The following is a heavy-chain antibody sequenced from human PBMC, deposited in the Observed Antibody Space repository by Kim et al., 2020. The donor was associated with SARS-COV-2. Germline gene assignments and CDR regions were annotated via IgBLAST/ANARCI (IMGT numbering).Heavy chain of an antibody. CDR3: ARTPIPDSWFGELFFGLDV. CDR2: IYYSGNT. D-gene: IGHD3-10*01. J-gene: IGHJ6*02. CDR1: GGSVSSSNYH. Sequence: SETLSLTCSVSGGSVSSSNYHWGWIRQPPGKGLEFIATIYYSGNTYYNPSLQSRVTISVDMSENQFSLSLSSVTAADTAVYYCARTPIPDSWFGELFFGLDVWGQGTTVTVSS. V-gene: IGHV4-39*01.